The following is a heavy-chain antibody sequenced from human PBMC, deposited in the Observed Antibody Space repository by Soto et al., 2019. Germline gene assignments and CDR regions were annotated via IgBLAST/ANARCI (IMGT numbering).Heavy chain of an antibody. Sequence: QVQLVESGGGVVQPGRSLRLSCAASGFTFNTYGMHWVRQSPGKGLEWVAVISSDGSNKYYADSVKGRLTISRDNSKNKMYLQMNSLRAEDTAVYYCAKGQHCSSTSCYFYNYGMDVW. V-gene: IGHV3-30*18. CDR2: ISSDGSNK. CDR1: GFTFNTYG. CDR3: AKGQHCSSTSCYFYNYGMDV. J-gene: IGHJ6*01. D-gene: IGHD2-2*01.